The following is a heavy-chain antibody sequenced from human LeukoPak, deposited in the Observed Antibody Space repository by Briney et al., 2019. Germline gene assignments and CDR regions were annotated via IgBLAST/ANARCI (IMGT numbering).Heavy chain of an antibody. D-gene: IGHD6-6*01. Sequence: PSETLSLTCAVYGGSFSGYYWSWIRQPPGKGLEWIGEINHSGGTNYNPSLKSRVTISVDTSKNQFSLKLSSVTAADTAVYYCAKGLWYSSSSGYWFDPWGQGTLVTVSS. CDR1: GGSFSGYY. CDR3: AKGLWYSSSSGYWFDP. CDR2: INHSGGT. V-gene: IGHV4-34*01. J-gene: IGHJ5*02.